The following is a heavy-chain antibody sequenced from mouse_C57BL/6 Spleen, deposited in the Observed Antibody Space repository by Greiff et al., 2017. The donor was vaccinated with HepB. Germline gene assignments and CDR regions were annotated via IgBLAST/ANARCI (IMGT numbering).Heavy chain of an antibody. CDR1: GYTFTSYW. Sequence: QVQLKQPGAELVMPGASVKLSCKASGYTFTSYWMHWVKQRPGQGLEWIGEIDPSDSYTNYNQKFKGKSTLTVDKSSSTAYMQLSSLTSEDSAVYYCARGKDYSNYVYCDYWGQGTTLTVSS. CDR2: IDPSDSYT. CDR3: ARGKDYSNYVYCDY. V-gene: IGHV1-69*01. D-gene: IGHD2-5*01. J-gene: IGHJ2*01.